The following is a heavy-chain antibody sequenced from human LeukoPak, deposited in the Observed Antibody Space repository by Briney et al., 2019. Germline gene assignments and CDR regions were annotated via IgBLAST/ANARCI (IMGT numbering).Heavy chain of an antibody. D-gene: IGHD2-8*01. J-gene: IGHJ1*01. CDR3: ARANQYGNNDY. CDR1: GYTFTGYY. V-gene: IGHV1-2*06. CDR2: INPNNGGK. Sequence: ASVKVSCKASGYTFTGYYIHWVRQAPGQGLEWMGRINPNNGGKNYAQKFQGRVTMTRDTSISTAYMELSSLTSDDTAVYYCARANQYGNNDYWGQGTLVTVSS.